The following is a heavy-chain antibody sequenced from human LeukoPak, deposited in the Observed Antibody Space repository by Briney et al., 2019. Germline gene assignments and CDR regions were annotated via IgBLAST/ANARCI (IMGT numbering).Heavy chain of an antibody. Sequence: GGSLRLSCAASGFTFSCYAMSWVRQAPGKGLEWVSGISGSGGSAFYPDSVKGRFTISRDNAKNSLYLQMNSLRAEDTAVYYCAREYYDFWSGHPFDYWGQGTLVTVSS. V-gene: IGHV3-23*01. J-gene: IGHJ4*02. CDR3: AREYYDFWSGHPFDY. CDR1: GFTFSCYA. CDR2: ISGSGGSA. D-gene: IGHD3-3*01.